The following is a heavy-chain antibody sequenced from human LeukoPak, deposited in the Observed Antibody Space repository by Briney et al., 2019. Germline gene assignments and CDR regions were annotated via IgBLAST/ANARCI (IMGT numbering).Heavy chain of an antibody. V-gene: IGHV3-48*03. Sequence: GGSLRLSCAASGFTFSSYEMNWVRQAPGKGLEWVSYISSSGSTIYYADSVKGRFTISRDNAKNSLYLQMNSLRAEDTAVYYCARSRFPPLFHYWGQGTLVTVSS. CDR1: GFTFSSYE. D-gene: IGHD3-16*01. J-gene: IGHJ4*02. CDR3: ARSRFPPLFHY. CDR2: ISSSGSTI.